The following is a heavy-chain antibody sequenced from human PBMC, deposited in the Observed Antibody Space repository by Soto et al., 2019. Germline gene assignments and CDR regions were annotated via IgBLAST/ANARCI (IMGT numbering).Heavy chain of an antibody. J-gene: IGHJ4*02. CDR2: INWKSDI. CDR3: EISQHRGGRTTFIY. V-gene: IGHV3-9*01. Sequence: GGSLRLSCAVSGFTFDDNAMHWVRQAPEKGLEWVSGINWKSDIGYADSVKGRFTISRDNAENSLYLHMNSMRAEDTALYYCEISQHRGGRTTFIYWGQGTQVTASS. CDR1: GFTFDDNA. D-gene: IGHD3-16*01.